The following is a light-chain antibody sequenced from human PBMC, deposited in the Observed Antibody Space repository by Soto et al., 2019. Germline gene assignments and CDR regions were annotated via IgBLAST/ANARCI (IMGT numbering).Light chain of an antibody. CDR1: QRLLHSNGNNF. V-gene: IGKV2-28*01. Sequence: EIVMTQSPPSLTVTPGEPASISCRSSQRLLHSNGNNFLDWYRQKPGQSPQLLIYLGSNRASGVPDRVSGSAAGTDFTLKISRVEAEDVGVYYCMQALQTPYTFGQGTKLEIK. J-gene: IGKJ2*01. CDR3: MQALQTPYT. CDR2: LGS.